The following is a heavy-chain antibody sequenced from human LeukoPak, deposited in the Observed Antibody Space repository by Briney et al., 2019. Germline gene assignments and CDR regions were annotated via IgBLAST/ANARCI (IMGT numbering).Heavy chain of an antibody. Sequence: ASVKVSCKASGYTFTSYYMHWVRQAPGQGLEWMGIINPSGGSTSYAQKFQGRVTMTRDTSTSTVYMELSSLRSEDTAVYYCAREYDILTGPKGDDYWGQGTLDTVSS. D-gene: IGHD3-9*01. CDR3: AREYDILTGPKGDDY. J-gene: IGHJ4*02. CDR2: INPSGGST. V-gene: IGHV1-46*01. CDR1: GYTFTSYY.